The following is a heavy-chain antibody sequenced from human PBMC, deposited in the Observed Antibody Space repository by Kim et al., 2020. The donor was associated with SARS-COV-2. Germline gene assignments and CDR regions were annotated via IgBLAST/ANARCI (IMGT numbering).Heavy chain of an antibody. J-gene: IGHJ6*02. CDR3: AKAYEVGATFFAWYYGMDV. D-gene: IGHD1-26*01. Sequence: GRFTISRDNSKNTLYLQMNSLRAEDTAVYYCAKAYEVGATFFAWYYGMDVWGQGTTVTVSS. V-gene: IGHV3-23*01.